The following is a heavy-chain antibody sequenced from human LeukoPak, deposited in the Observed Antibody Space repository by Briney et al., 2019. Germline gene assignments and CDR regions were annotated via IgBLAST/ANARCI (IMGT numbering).Heavy chain of an antibody. CDR1: GFSFSSHA. Sequence: PGRSLRLSCAASGFSFSSHAMHWVRQAPGKGLEWVIFISYDGSIKYYADSVKGRFTISRDNSKNTLYLQMNSLRAEDTAVYYCAGVLLWFGELWAFDIWGQGTMVTVSS. D-gene: IGHD3-10*01. CDR2: ISYDGSIK. J-gene: IGHJ3*02. V-gene: IGHV3-30-3*01. CDR3: AGVLLWFGELWAFDI.